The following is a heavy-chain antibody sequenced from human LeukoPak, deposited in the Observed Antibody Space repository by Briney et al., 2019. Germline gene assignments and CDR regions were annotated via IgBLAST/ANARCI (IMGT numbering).Heavy chain of an antibody. CDR3: ARDRRGSGWYTGWWFDP. J-gene: IGHJ5*02. CDR2: INPNSGGT. Sequence: GASVKVSCKASGYTFTGYYMHWVRQAPGQGLEWMGWINPNSGGTNYAQKFQGRVTMTRDTSISTTYMELSRLRSDDTAVYYCARDRRGSGWYTGWWFDPWGQGTLVTVSS. D-gene: IGHD6-19*01. CDR1: GYTFTGYY. V-gene: IGHV1-2*02.